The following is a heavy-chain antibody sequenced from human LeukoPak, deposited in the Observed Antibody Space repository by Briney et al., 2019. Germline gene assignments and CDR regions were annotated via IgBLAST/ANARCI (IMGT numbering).Heavy chain of an antibody. D-gene: IGHD2-2*01. J-gene: IGHJ3*02. V-gene: IGHV4-59*12. CDR2: IYYSGST. CDR1: GGSISSYY. CDR3: ARDTYCSSTSCYYPFDAFDI. Sequence: PSETLSLTCTVSGGSISSYYWSWIRQPPGKGLEWIGYIYYSGSTNYNPSLKSRVTISVDTSKNQFSLKLSSVTAADTAVYYCARDTYCSSTSCYYPFDAFDIWGQGTMVTVSS.